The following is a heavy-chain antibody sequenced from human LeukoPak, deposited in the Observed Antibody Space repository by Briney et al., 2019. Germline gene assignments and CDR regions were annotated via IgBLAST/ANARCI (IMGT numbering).Heavy chain of an antibody. CDR3: ASGQFLVSNDY. D-gene: IGHD5/OR15-5a*01. CDR2: FYYTGST. Sequence: SETLSLTCTVSGGSVSGGSYYWSWIRQPPGKGLEWIGYFYYTGSTNCNPSLKSRVTISVDTSKNQFSLRLSSVTAADTAVYYCASGQFLVSNDYWGQGILVTVSS. CDR1: GGSVSGGSYY. J-gene: IGHJ4*02. V-gene: IGHV4-61*01.